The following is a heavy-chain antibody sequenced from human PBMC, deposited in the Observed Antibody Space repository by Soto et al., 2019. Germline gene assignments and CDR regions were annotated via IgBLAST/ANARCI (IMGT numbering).Heavy chain of an antibody. CDR3: ARTGEDIAAAGTTDFQH. CDR2: IYYSGST. J-gene: IGHJ1*01. V-gene: IGHV4-31*03. CDR1: GGSISSGGYY. Sequence: QVQLQESGPGLVKPSQTLSLTCTVSGGSISSGGYYWSWIRQHPGKGLEWIGYIYYSGSTYYNPSLKGRVTISVDPSKKQFCLELSSVTAAATAVYYCARTGEDIAAAGTTDFQHWGQGTLVTVSS. D-gene: IGHD6-13*01.